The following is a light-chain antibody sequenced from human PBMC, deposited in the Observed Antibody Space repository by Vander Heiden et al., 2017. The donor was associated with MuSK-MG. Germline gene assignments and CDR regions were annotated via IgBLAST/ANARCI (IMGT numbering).Light chain of an antibody. V-gene: IGKV1-39*01. CDR2: GAS. Sequence: DIQMTQSPSSLSASVGDTVTITCRASQSISSYLIWYQQKPGKAPKLLIYGASSLQSGVPSRFSGSGSGTDFTLTVSSLQPEDFATYYCQQTYSTQFTFGHGTTVDIK. CDR1: QSISSY. J-gene: IGKJ3*01. CDR3: QQTYSTQFT.